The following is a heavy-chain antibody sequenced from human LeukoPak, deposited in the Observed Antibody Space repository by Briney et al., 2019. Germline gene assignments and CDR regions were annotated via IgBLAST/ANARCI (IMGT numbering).Heavy chain of an antibody. CDR2: IKSDGSSI. CDR3: ARDLDYGGRSNFDP. Sequence: GGSLRLSCAASGFTFSTYWVHWVRQAPGKGLVWVSRIKSDGSSIMYADSVRGRFTISRDNAKNTLYLQMNSLRAEDTAVYYCARDLDYGGRSNFDPWGQGTLVTVSS. J-gene: IGHJ5*02. D-gene: IGHD4-23*01. CDR1: GFTFSTYW. V-gene: IGHV3-74*03.